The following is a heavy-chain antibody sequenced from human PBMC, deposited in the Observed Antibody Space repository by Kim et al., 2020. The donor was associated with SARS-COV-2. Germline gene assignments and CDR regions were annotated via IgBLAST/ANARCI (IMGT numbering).Heavy chain of an antibody. D-gene: IGHD6-19*01. CDR2: ISNDGSNR. V-gene: IGHV3-30*03. J-gene: IGHJ4*02. CDR1: GFTFSSYG. Sequence: GGSLRLSCAASGFTFSSYGMHWVRQAPGKGLEWMAVISNDGSNRYYADSVNGRFTISRDNSKNTLYVEMNTLRAEDTAVYYCARGPVAGAKRIDYWGQGTLVTVSS. CDR3: ARGPVAGAKRIDY.